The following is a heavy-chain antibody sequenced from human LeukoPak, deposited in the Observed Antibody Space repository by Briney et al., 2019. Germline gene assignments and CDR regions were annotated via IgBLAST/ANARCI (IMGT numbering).Heavy chain of an antibody. V-gene: IGHV3-23*01. Sequence: GGSLRLSCAASGFTFSNYAMSWIRQAPGKGLEWVLSISGTGGSTYYADSVKGRFTISRDNSNNTLFLQMNSLRAEDTAVYYYAKDGMGSPFDYWGQGTLVTVSS. CDR2: ISGTGGST. CDR1: GFTFSNYA. CDR3: AKDGMGSPFDY. J-gene: IGHJ4*02. D-gene: IGHD1-14*01.